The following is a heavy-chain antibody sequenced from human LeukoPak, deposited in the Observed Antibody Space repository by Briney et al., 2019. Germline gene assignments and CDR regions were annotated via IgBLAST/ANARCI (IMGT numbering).Heavy chain of an antibody. CDR1: GGSISTYY. D-gene: IGHD3-10*01. CDR3: ARVGLRTAFDI. J-gene: IGHJ3*02. Sequence: SETLSLTCTVSGGSISTYYWSWIRQPPGKGLDWIGYIHYSGSTNYNPSLKSRVTMSVDTSKNQFFLKPSSVTAADTAVYYCARVGLRTAFDIWGQGTMGTVSS. V-gene: IGHV4-59*01. CDR2: IHYSGST.